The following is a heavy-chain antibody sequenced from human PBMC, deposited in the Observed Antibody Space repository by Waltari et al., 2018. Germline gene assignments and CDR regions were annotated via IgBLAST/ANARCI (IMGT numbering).Heavy chain of an antibody. J-gene: IGHJ4*02. CDR2: INPTNGVT. V-gene: IGHV1-2*02. CDR1: GYSFGGYY. CDR3: ARGLGGSSPFDY. D-gene: IGHD3-16*01. Sequence: QVHLVQSGAEVKKSGASLKVSCKASGYSFGGYYLYWVRQAPGQGLEWMGWINPTNGVTNYAQKFQGRVTMTRDTSINSVYMDLSRLRSDDTAVYFCARGLGGSSPFDYWGRGTLVTVSS.